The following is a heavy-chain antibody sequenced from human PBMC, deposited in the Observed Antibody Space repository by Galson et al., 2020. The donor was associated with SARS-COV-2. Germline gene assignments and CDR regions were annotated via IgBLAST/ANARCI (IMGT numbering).Heavy chain of an antibody. CDR2: INGGETVT. V-gene: IGHV3-74*01. J-gene: IGHJ4*02. Sequence: RINGGETVTNYADSVRGRFTISRDNAKNTLYLQMNSLRDEDTAVYYCARDYAGQPNFDYWGQGTLVTVSS. D-gene: IGHD6-13*01. CDR3: ARDYAGQPNFDY.